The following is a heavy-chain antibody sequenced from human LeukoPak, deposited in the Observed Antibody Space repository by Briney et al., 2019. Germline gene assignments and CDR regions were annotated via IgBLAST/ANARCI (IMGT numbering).Heavy chain of an antibody. D-gene: IGHD6-19*01. CDR3: ARDRYLSSGWDWGWFDP. CDR1: GYTFTSYG. CDR2: ISAYNGNT. J-gene: IGHJ5*02. V-gene: IGHV1-18*01. Sequence: GASVKVSCKASGYTFTSYGISWVRQAPGQGLEWMGWISAYNGNTNYAQKLQGRVTMTTDTSTSTAYMELRSLRSDDTAVYYCARDRYLSSGWDWGWFDPWGQGTLVTVSS.